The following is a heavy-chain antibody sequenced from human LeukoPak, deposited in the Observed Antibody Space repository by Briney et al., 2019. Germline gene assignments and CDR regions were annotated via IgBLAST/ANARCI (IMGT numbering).Heavy chain of an antibody. CDR1: GFTVSSNY. V-gene: IGHV3-66*04. CDR2: IYSSDNT. CDR3: ARRSSSWHYYYYMDV. J-gene: IGHJ6*03. Sequence: GGSLRLSCAASGFTVSSNYMSWVRQAPGKGLEWVSVIYSSDNTNYADSVKGRFTISRDNSKNTLYLQVNSLRAEDTAVYYCARRSSSWHYYYYMDVWGKGTTVTVSS. D-gene: IGHD6-13*01.